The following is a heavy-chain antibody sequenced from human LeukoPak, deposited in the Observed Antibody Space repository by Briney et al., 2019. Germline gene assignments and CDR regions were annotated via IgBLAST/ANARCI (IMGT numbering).Heavy chain of an antibody. CDR2: ISGSGGST. J-gene: IGHJ4*02. Sequence: GGSLRLSCAASGFTFSRNAMNWVRQAPGKGLEWVSAISGSGGSTYYADSVKGRFTISRDNSKNTLYLQMNSLRAEDTAVYYCAKDTEDIVVVVALNGYWGQGTLVTVSS. D-gene: IGHD2-15*01. CDR1: GFTFSRNA. V-gene: IGHV3-23*01. CDR3: AKDTEDIVVVVALNGY.